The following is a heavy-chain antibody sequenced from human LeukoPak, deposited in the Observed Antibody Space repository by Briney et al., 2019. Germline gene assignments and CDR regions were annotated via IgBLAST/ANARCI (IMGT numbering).Heavy chain of an antibody. V-gene: IGHV3-23*01. Sequence: PGGSLRLSCAASGFTFSSYAMSWVRQAPGKGLEWVSAISGSGGSTYYADSVKGRFTISRDNSKNTLYLQMNSLRAEDTAVYYCAREPKSDYDFWSGSLYYFDYWGQGTLVTVSS. CDR3: AREPKSDYDFWSGSLYYFDY. D-gene: IGHD3-3*01. CDR1: GFTFSSYA. CDR2: ISGSGGST. J-gene: IGHJ4*02.